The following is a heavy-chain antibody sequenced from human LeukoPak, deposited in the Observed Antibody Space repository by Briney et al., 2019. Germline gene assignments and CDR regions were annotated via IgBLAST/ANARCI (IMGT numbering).Heavy chain of an antibody. CDR1: GFTFSDYY. D-gene: IGHD3-22*01. J-gene: IGHJ4*02. CDR2: ISGSGGST. CDR3: AKASVYYYDSSTVYFDS. Sequence: PGGSLRLSCAASGFTFSDYYMSWIRQAPGKGLEWVSGISGSGGSTYYADSVQGRFTISRDNSKNTLYLQMNSLRADDTAVYYCAKASVYYYDSSTVYFDSWGQGTLVTVSS. V-gene: IGHV3-23*01.